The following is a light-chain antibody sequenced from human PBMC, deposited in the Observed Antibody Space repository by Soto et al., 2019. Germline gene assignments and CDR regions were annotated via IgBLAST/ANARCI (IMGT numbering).Light chain of an antibody. CDR1: QGISSA. Sequence: AIQMTQSPSSLSASVGDRVTITCRASQGISSALAWYQQKPGKAPKLLIYDAYSLESGVPSRFSGSGSGTEFTLTISSLQPEDGATYYCQQCNNFPLTFGGGTKV. CDR3: QQCNNFPLT. CDR2: DAY. J-gene: IGKJ4*01. V-gene: IGKV1D-13*01.